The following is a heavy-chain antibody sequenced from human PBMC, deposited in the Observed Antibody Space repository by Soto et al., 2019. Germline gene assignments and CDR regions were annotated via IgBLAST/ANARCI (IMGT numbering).Heavy chain of an antibody. CDR2: ISYDGSNK. D-gene: IGHD3-22*01. CDR3: ARDGTYYDSSGHWFDY. J-gene: IGHJ4*02. Sequence: PGGSLRLSCAASGFTFSSYAMHWVRQAPGKGLEWVAVISYDGSNKYYADSVKGRFTISRDNSKNTLYLQMNSLRAEDTAVYYCARDGTYYDSSGHWFDYWGQGTLVTVSS. CDR1: GFTFSSYA. V-gene: IGHV3-30-3*01.